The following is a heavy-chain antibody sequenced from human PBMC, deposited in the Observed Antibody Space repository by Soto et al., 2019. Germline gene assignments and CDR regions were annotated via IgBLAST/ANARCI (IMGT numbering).Heavy chain of an antibody. V-gene: IGHV3-33*01. D-gene: IGHD2-2*01. Sequence: GVSLIRSCAASGFSFSSYGMHWVRQAPGKGLEWVAVIRYEGSNKYYADSVQRRFTISRDHSKNTLYLQKNSLRAEDTAVYYCARAPGQVGGDYWGQGTLVTVSS. J-gene: IGHJ4*02. CDR3: ARAPGQVGGDY. CDR2: IRYEGSNK. CDR1: GFSFSSYG.